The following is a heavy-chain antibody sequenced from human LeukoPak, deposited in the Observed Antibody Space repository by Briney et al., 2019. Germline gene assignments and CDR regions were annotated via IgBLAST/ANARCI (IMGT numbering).Heavy chain of an antibody. CDR3: AKSPDYSSPLLGFDY. J-gene: IGHJ4*02. V-gene: IGHV1-2*02. CDR2: INPNSGGT. CDR1: EHIFTDYY. D-gene: IGHD4-11*01. Sequence: ASVKVSCKASEHIFTDYYIHWVRQAPGQGLEWLGWINPNSGGTNYATKFQDRFTMTVDKSISTIYLELSRLTSDDTAIFYCAKSPDYSSPLLGFDYWGQGTLVTVSS.